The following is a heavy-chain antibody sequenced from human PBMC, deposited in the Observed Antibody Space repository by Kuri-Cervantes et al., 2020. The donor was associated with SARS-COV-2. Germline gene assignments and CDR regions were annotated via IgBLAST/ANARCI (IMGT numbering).Heavy chain of an antibody. J-gene: IGHJ5*02. CDR2: INWNGGST. CDR1: GSTFVDYG. D-gene: IGHD3-10*01. Sequence: GGSLRLSCGASGSTFVDYGMSCVRQPPGKGLEWVYGINWNGGSTGYADSVRGRFTISRDNGQESRFLQMNSLRADDTAVYYCARGGEDAVQETRNWFEPWGQGTQVTVSS. V-gene: IGHV3-20*04. CDR3: ARGGEDAVQETRNWFEP.